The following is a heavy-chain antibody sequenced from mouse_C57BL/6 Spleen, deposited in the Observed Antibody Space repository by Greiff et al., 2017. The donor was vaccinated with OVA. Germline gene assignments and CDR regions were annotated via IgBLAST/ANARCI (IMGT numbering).Heavy chain of an antibody. D-gene: IGHD1-1*01. CDR3: ARQDYGSSQYYFDY. Sequence: VQLKESGGDLVKPGGSLKLSCAASGFTFSSYGMSWVRQTPDKRLEWVATISSGGSYTYYPDSVKGRFTISRDNAKNTLYLQMSSLKSEDTAMYYCARQDYGSSQYYFDYWGQGTTLTVSS. CDR1: GFTFSSYG. CDR2: ISSGGSYT. V-gene: IGHV5-6*01. J-gene: IGHJ2*01.